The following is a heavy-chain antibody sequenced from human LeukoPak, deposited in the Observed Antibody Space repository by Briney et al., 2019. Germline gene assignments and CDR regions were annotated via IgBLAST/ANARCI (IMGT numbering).Heavy chain of an antibody. J-gene: IGHJ4*02. CDR1: GYTFTRYG. D-gene: IGHD2-15*01. Sequence: ASVKVSCKASGYTFTRYGISWVRPAPGQGLEWMGWISTYDGNTNYAQNLQGRVTMTRDTSTSTAHMELWSLKSDDTAVYYCARDLGLRCIGGTCPFDYWGQGTLVTVSS. V-gene: IGHV1-18*04. CDR2: ISTYDGNT. CDR3: ARDLGLRCIGGTCPFDY.